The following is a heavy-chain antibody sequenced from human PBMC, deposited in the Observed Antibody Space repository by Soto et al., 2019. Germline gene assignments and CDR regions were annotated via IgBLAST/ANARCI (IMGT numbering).Heavy chain of an antibody. CDR1: GGTFSSYA. D-gene: IGHD5-18*01. Sequence: GASVKVSCKASGGTFSSYAISWVRQAPGQGLEWMGGIIPIFGTANYAQKFQGRVTITADESTSTAYMELSSLRSEDTAVYYCARGLAMRDTAMVDPYYYYYGMDVWGQGTTVTVS. J-gene: IGHJ6*02. CDR3: ARGLAMRDTAMVDPYYYYYGMDV. CDR2: IIPIFGTA. V-gene: IGHV1-69*13.